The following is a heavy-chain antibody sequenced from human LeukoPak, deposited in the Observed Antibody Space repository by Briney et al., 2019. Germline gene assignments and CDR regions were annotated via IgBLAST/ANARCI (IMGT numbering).Heavy chain of an antibody. CDR1: GYSISSGYS. CDR2: IYDSGTT. Sequence: SETLSLTCTVSGYSISSGYSWTWIRQPPGKGLEWIGYIYDSGTTNYNPSLKSRVTISVDTSKNQFSLKLSSVTVADTAVYYCARGKVIFGYWGQGKLVTVSS. J-gene: IGHJ4*02. V-gene: IGHV4-61*01. CDR3: ARGKVIFGY.